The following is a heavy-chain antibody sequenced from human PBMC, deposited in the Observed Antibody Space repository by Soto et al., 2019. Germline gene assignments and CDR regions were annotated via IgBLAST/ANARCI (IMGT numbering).Heavy chain of an antibody. D-gene: IGHD6-19*01. CDR3: ARHNIAVAGIYFDY. V-gene: IGHV4-39*01. Sequence: SETLSLTCPVADGSISSSIYYSGWISQPPGKGLEWIGSIYYSGSTYYNPSLKSRVTISVDTSKNQFSLKLSSVTAADTAVYYCARHNIAVAGIYFDYWGQGTLVTVSS. CDR2: IYYSGST. CDR1: DGSISSSIYY. J-gene: IGHJ4*02.